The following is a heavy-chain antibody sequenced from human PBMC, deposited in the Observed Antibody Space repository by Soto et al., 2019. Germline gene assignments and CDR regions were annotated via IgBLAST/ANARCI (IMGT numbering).Heavy chain of an antibody. J-gene: IGHJ4*02. Sequence: ASVKVSCKASGYTFTSYGISWVRQAPGQGLEWMGWISAYNGNTNYAQKLQGRVTMTTDTSTSTAYMELRSLRSDDTAVYYCAKCGVRPLPGAYSSSCGVFGDYWGQGTLVTVSS. CDR3: AKCGVRPLPGAYSSSCGVFGDY. V-gene: IGHV1-18*01. D-gene: IGHD6-13*01. CDR2: ISAYNGNT. CDR1: GYTFTSYG.